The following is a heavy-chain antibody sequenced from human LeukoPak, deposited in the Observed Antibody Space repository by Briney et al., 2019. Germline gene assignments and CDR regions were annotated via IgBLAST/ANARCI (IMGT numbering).Heavy chain of an antibody. Sequence: ASVKVSCKVSGYTLTELSMHWVRLAPGKGREWMGGFDPEDGETIYAQKFQGRVTMTEDTSTDTAYMELSSLRSEDTAVYYCATYYYDFWSGYGSGGYFDYWGQGTLVTVSS. CDR3: ATYYYDFWSGYGSGGYFDY. CDR2: FDPEDGET. V-gene: IGHV1-24*01. J-gene: IGHJ4*02. D-gene: IGHD3-3*01. CDR1: GYTLTELS.